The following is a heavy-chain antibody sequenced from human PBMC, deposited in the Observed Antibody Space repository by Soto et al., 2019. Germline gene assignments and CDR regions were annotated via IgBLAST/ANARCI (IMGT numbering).Heavy chain of an antibody. Sequence: SGTLSLTCTVSGDAIYIGGYYWTWIRQHTGKGLEGIGYIYHTGKTYYNPSLESRVTMSVDTSKNHFSLKLASVTAADTAVYYFARGCSSTPDLIDSCGRGSLVT. CDR1: GDAIYIGGYY. V-gene: IGHV4-31*03. D-gene: IGHD2-2*01. CDR3: ARGCSSTPDLIDS. J-gene: IGHJ5*01. CDR2: IYHTGKT.